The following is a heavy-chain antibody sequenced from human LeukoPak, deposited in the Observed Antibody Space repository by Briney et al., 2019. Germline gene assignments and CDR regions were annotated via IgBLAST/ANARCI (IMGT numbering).Heavy chain of an antibody. D-gene: IGHD3-10*01. J-gene: IGHJ4*02. CDR1: AGSISSSSSYY. Sequence: SETLSLSCTVSAGSISSSSSYYWGWIRQPPGKGLEWIGSIYYSGSSYYNPSLKSRITMSVDTSKSQFSLRLKSVTAADTAVYYCARLELLGGPHDYWGQGILVTVSA. V-gene: IGHV4-39*01. CDR2: IYYSGSS. CDR3: ARLELLGGPHDY.